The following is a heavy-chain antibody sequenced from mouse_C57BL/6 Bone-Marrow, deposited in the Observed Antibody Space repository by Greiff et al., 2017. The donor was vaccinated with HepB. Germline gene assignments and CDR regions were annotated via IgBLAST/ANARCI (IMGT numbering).Heavy chain of an antibody. V-gene: IGHV5-4*01. CDR2: ISDGGSYT. Sequence: EVNVVESGGGLVKPGGSLKLSCAASGFTFSSYAMSWVRQTPEKRLEWVATISDGGSYTYYPDNVKGRFTISRDNAKNNLYLQMSHLKSEDTAMYYCAREGSIRGDYWGQGTSVTVSS. D-gene: IGHD2-4*01. J-gene: IGHJ4*01. CDR3: AREGSIRGDY. CDR1: GFTFSSYA.